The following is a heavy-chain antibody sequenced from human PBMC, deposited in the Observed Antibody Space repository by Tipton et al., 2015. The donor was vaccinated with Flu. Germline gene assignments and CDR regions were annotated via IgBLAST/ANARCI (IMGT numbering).Heavy chain of an antibody. D-gene: IGHD1-26*01. Sequence: GSLRLSCTASGFAFRTYSMNWVRQAPGKGLEWVSSLSSYSDYIYYADSVKGRFTISRDNAKNSLYLQMNSLKAEDTAVYYCARDGGSYSRWFDPWGQGTLVIVSS. J-gene: IGHJ5*02. CDR3: ARDGGSYSRWFDP. CDR1: GFAFRTYS. V-gene: IGHV3-21*01. CDR2: LSSYSDYI.